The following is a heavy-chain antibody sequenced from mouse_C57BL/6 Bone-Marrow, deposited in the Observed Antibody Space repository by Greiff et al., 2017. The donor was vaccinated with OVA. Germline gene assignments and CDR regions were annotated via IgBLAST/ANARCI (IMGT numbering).Heavy chain of an antibody. CDR2: ISDGGSYT. D-gene: IGHD2-4*01. CDR1: GFTFSSYA. V-gene: IGHV5-4*01. J-gene: IGHJ3*01. Sequence: LVESGGGLVKPGGSLKLSCAASGFTFSSYAMYWVRQTPAKRLEWVATISDGGSYTYYPDNVKGRFTISRDNAKNNLYLQMSHLKSEDTAMYYCARDDYDVGGAWFAYWGQGTLVTVSA. CDR3: ARDDYDVGGAWFAY.